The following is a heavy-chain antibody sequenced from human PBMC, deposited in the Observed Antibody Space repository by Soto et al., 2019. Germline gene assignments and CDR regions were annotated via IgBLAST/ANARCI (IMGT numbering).Heavy chain of an antibody. CDR1: GGSISSSSYY. CDR3: ARHNGPLYVGYYYDMDV. J-gene: IGHJ6*02. Sequence: TSETLSLTCTVSGGSISSSSYYWGWIRQPPGKGLEWIGSIYYSGYTCYNPSLKSRVTISVDTSKNQFSLKLSSVTAADTAVYYCARHNGPLYVGYYYDMDVWGQGTTVTVSS. D-gene: IGHD3-16*01. CDR2: IYYSGYT. V-gene: IGHV4-39*01.